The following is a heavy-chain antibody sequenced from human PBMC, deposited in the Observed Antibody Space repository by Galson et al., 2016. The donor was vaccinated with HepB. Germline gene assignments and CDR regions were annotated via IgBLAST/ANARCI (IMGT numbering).Heavy chain of an antibody. Sequence: SLRLSCAASGFTFRSYAMSWVRQAPGKGLERVSVIGGGDGGSTYHADSVKGRFAISRDNSKNTLYLLMNSLRAEDTAVFYCARHHYRSSSRTHGFDIWGQGTMVTVSS. J-gene: IGHJ3*02. D-gene: IGHD6-6*01. V-gene: IGHV3-23*01. CDR2: IGGGDGGST. CDR1: GFTFRSYA. CDR3: ARHHYRSSSRTHGFDI.